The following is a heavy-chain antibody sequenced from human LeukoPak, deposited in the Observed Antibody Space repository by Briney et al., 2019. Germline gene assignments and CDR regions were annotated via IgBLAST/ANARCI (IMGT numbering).Heavy chain of an antibody. D-gene: IGHD3-22*01. CDR2: FDPEDGET. CDR1: GYTLTELS. Sequence: GASVKVSCKVSGYTLTELSMHWVRQAPGKGLEWMGGFDPEDGETIYAQKFQGRVTMTEDTSTDTAYMELSSLRSEDTAVYYCATGGGRDYDSSGYYDYWGQGTLVTVSS. V-gene: IGHV1-24*01. CDR3: ATGGGRDYDSSGYYDY. J-gene: IGHJ4*02.